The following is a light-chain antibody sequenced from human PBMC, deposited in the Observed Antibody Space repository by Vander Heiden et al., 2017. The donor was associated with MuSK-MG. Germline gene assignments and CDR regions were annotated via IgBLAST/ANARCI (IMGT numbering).Light chain of an antibody. CDR2: STN. V-gene: IGLV8-61*01. Sequence: QTVVTQEPSISVSPGGTVTLTCGLSSGSDSTSYYPSWYQQTPGQAPRTLIYSTNIRSSGVPDRFSGSILGNKAALTITGAQADDESDYYCVLYLGSGISVFGGGTKL. CDR3: VLYLGSGISV. CDR1: SGSDSTSYY. J-gene: IGLJ3*02.